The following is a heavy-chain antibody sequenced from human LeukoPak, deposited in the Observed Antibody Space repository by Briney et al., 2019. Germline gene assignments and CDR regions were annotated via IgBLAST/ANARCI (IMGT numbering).Heavy chain of an antibody. CDR3: ASSLLATMGPLFY. CDR1: GFTFRTYS. J-gene: IGHJ4*02. Sequence: GGSLRLSCAASGFTFRTYSIHWVRQAPGKGLEWVTVVSADGRTQLYSDSVKGRFTISRDNSLNTLHLQMNSLRVDDTAVYYCASSLLATMGPLFYWGLGALVTVSS. V-gene: IGHV3-30*03. CDR2: VSADGRTQ. D-gene: IGHD5-24*01.